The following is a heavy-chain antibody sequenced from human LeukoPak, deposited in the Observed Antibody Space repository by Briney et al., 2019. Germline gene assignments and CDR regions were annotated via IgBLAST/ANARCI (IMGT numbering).Heavy chain of an antibody. CDR3: ARGSSEYAFDI. Sequence: PPETLSLTCTVSGGSISSYYWSWIRQPTGKGLEWIGYIYYSGSTNYNPSLKSRVTMSVDTSKNQFSLKLSSVTAADTAVYYCARGSSEYAFDIWGQGTMVTVSS. D-gene: IGHD3-22*01. CDR1: GGSISSYY. V-gene: IGHV4-59*01. CDR2: IYYSGST. J-gene: IGHJ3*02.